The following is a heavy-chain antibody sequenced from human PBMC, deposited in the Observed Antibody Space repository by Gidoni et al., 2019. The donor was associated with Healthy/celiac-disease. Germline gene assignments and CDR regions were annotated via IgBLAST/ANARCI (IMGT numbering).Heavy chain of an antibody. CDR1: GFPFSNAW. D-gene: IGHD6-19*01. CDR2: IKSKTDGGTT. Sequence: EVQLVESGGGLVKPGGSLRLSCAASGFPFSNAWMSWVRQAPGKGLEWFGRIKSKTDGGTTDYAAPVKGRFTISRDDSKNTLYLQMNSLKTEDTAVYYCTTRIAVAGFDYWGQGTLVTVSS. J-gene: IGHJ4*02. CDR3: TTRIAVAGFDY. V-gene: IGHV3-15*01.